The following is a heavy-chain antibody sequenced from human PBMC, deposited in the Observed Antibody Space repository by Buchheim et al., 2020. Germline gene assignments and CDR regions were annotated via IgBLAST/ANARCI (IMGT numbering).Heavy chain of an antibody. D-gene: IGHD3-9*01. Sequence: EVQLVESGGGSVQPGGSLRLSCAASGMTFSGSWMSWVRQAPGKGLEWVAYIKQDGGEKNYVDSVRGRFTISRENAKNSLYLQMNSLRAEDTAVYYCARAATGYFFDYWGQGTL. CDR3: ARAATGYFFDY. V-gene: IGHV3-7*01. CDR1: GMTFSGSW. CDR2: IKQDGGEK. J-gene: IGHJ4*02.